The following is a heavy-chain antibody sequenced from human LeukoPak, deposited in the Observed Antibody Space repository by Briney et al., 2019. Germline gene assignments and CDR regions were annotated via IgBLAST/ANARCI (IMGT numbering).Heavy chain of an antibody. V-gene: IGHV1-46*01. CDR3: ARLADYDSSGYLSY. Sequence: ASVKVSCKASGYTFTRYYMHWLRQAPGQGREWMGIINPSGGSARYAQKFQGRVTMTRDTSTSTVYMEVSSLRSEDTAVYYCARLADYDSSGYLSYWGQGTLVTVSS. D-gene: IGHD3-22*01. CDR1: GYTFTRYY. J-gene: IGHJ4*02. CDR2: INPSGGSA.